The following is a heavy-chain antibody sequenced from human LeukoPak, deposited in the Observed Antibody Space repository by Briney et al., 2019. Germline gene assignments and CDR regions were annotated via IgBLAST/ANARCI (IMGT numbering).Heavy chain of an antibody. V-gene: IGHV3-23*01. CDR3: AKGAITIFGVALYNWFDP. J-gene: IGHJ5*02. D-gene: IGHD3-3*01. Sequence: PGGSLRLSCAASGFTFSSYAMSWGRQAPGKGLEWVSPISGRGGSTFYTDSVKGRFRITRDKAKNTLYLQMNRLRREDTAVYCCAKGAITIFGVALYNWFDPWGQGTLVTVSS. CDR2: ISGRGGST. CDR1: GFTFSSYA.